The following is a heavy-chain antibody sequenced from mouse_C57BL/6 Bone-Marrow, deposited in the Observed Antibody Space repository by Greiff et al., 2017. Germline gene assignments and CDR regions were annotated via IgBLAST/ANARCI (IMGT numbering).Heavy chain of an antibody. J-gene: IGHJ3*01. CDR1: GYTFTSYV. Sequence: VQLKESGPELVKPGASVKMSCKASGYTFTSYVMHWVKQKPGQGLEWIGYIYPYNDGTKYNETFKGKATLTSYKASSTASMELSSLTSEDSAVYYCIHDYGEFAYWGQGTLVTVSA. V-gene: IGHV1-14*01. CDR2: IYPYNDGT. CDR3: IHDYGEFAY. D-gene: IGHD2-4*01.